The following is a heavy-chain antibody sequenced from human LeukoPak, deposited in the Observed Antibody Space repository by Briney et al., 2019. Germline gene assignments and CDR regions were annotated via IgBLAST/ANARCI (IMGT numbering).Heavy chain of an antibody. CDR1: GFTFSSYS. V-gene: IGHV3-23*01. CDR3: AKVSGSGSGWYHY. CDR2: ISGSDGRL. J-gene: IGHJ4*02. Sequence: GGSLRLSCAASGFTFSSYSMNWVRQAPGKGLEWVSAISGSDGRLFYADSVKGRFTISRDNSKNTLYLQINSLRAEDTALYYCAKVSGSGSGWYHYWGQGTLVTVSS. D-gene: IGHD6-19*01.